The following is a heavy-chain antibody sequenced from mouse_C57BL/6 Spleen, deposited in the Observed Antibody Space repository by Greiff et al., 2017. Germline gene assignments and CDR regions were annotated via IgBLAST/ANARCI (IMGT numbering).Heavy chain of an antibody. CDR3: GVSYDGYLFFAY. Sequence: QVQLQQSGAELVRPGTSVKVYCKASGYAFTNYLIEWVKQRPGPGLEWIGVINPGRGGTNYNEKFKGKAKRTADKSSSTAYIQLSSLTSEDSSVYFCGVSYDGYLFFAYWGQGTLVTVSA. D-gene: IGHD2-3*01. V-gene: IGHV1-54*01. CDR2: INPGRGGT. CDR1: GYAFTNYL. J-gene: IGHJ3*01.